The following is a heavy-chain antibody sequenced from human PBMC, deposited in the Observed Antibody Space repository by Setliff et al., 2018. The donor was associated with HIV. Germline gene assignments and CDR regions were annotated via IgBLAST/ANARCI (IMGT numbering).Heavy chain of an antibody. Sequence: SETLSLTCAVYGGSFSGYYWSWIRQPPGKGLEWIGEINHSGSTNYNPSLKSRVTLSVDTSKNQFALNLSSVTAADTALYYCARGQENGDLRYWGQGTLVTVTS. J-gene: IGHJ4*02. V-gene: IGHV4-34*01. CDR3: ARGQENGDLRY. D-gene: IGHD3-10*01. CDR1: GGSFSGYY. CDR2: INHSGST.